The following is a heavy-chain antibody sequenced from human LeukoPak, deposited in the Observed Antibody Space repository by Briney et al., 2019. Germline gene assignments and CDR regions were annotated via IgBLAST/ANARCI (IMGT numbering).Heavy chain of an antibody. J-gene: IGHJ4*02. D-gene: IGHD3-22*01. CDR2: IYTGGTT. Sequence: PGGSLRLSCAASGFTVSNNYMSWVRQAPGKGLEWVSVIYTGGTTYYADPVKGRFTISRDNSKNTVYLQMNSLRAEDTAVYYCAKDPAMIVDRFDYWGQGTLVTVSS. CDR1: GFTVSNNY. V-gene: IGHV3-53*01. CDR3: AKDPAMIVDRFDY.